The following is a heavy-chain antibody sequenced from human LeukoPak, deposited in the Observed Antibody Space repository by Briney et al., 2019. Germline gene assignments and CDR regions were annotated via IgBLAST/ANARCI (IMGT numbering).Heavy chain of an antibody. D-gene: IGHD3-10*01. CDR3: ARGRMNYYGSGSYLY. CDR2: INHSGST. CDR1: GGSFSGYY. Sequence: PSETLSLTCAVYGGSFSGYYWSWIRQPPGKGLEWIGEINHSGSTNYNPSLKSRVTISVDTSKNQFSLKLSSVTAADTAVYYCARGRMNYYGSGSYLYWGQGTLVTVSS. J-gene: IGHJ4*02. V-gene: IGHV4-34*01.